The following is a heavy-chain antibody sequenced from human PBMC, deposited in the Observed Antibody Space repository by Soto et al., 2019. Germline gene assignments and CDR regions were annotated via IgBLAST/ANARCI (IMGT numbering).Heavy chain of an antibody. CDR3: ARGQGGVNGVTYGMDV. D-gene: IGHD3-3*01. V-gene: IGHV1-2*02. J-gene: IGHJ6*02. CDR2: INPNSGGT. CDR1: GYTFTGYY. Sequence: QVQLVQSGAEVKKPGASVKVSCKASGYTFTGYYMHWVRQAPGPGLEWMGWINPNSGGTNYGQKVPGRVTITRDTSIRTAYTELSRRRSSDPAAYYCARGQGGVNGVTYGMDVWGHGTTVTVAS.